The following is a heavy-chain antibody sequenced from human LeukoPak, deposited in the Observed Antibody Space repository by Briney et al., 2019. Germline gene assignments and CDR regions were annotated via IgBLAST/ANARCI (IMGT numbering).Heavy chain of an antibody. CDR2: ISAYNGNT. J-gene: IGHJ3*02. V-gene: IGHV1-18*01. D-gene: IGHD2-21*02. Sequence: GASVKVSCKASGYTFTSYGISWVRQAPGQGLEWMGWISAYNGNTNYAQKLQGRVTMTTDTSTSTAYMELRSLRSDDTAVYYCASTEYCGGDLLLSSCAFDIWGQGTMVTVSS. CDR1: GYTFTSYG. CDR3: ASTEYCGGDLLLSSCAFDI.